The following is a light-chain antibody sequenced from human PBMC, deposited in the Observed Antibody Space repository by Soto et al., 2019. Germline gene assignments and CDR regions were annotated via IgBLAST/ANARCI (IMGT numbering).Light chain of an antibody. Sequence: DIQVTQSPSTLSASVGDRVTITCRASQSISSYLGLAWYQQKPGKAPKLLIYDASSLESGVPSRFSGSGSGTEFSPTISSLQPDDFATYYCQQYNTYSGTFGQGTKVDIK. CDR1: QSISSYLG. J-gene: IGKJ1*01. CDR3: QQYNTYSGT. V-gene: IGKV1-5*01. CDR2: DAS.